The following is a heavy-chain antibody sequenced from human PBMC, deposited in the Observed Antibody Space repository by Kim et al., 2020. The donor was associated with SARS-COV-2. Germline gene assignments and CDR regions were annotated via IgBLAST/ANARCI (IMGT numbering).Heavy chain of an antibody. CDR3: ARDPEVGRTFDY. D-gene: IGHD1-26*01. J-gene: IGHJ4*02. Sequence: GGSLRLSCAASGFTFSSYAMHWVRQAPGKGLEWVAVISYDGSNKYYADSVKGRFTISRDNSKNTLYLQMNSLRAEDTAVYYCARDPEVGRTFDYWGQGTLVTVSS. V-gene: IGHV3-30*04. CDR2: ISYDGSNK. CDR1: GFTFSSYA.